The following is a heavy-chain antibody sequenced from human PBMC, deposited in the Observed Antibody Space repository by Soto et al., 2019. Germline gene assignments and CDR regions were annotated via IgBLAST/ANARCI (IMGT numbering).Heavy chain of an antibody. V-gene: IGHV4-30-2*01. J-gene: IGHJ4*01. CDR3: ASSRGIPVPLDY. CDR2: IYHSGST. D-gene: IGHD1-26*01. Sequence: QLQLQESGSGLVKPSQTLSLTCAVSGGSISSGGYSWSWIRQPPGKGLEWIGYIYHSGSTYYNPSLRSRVAISVYRSENQFSLKLSSVTAADTAVYDCASSRGIPVPLDYWAHGTLVTVSS. CDR1: GGSISSGGYS.